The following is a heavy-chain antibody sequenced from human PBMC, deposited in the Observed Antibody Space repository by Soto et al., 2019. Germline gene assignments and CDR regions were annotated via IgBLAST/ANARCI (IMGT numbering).Heavy chain of an antibody. J-gene: IGHJ6*04. CDR1: GFTFSSHG. V-gene: IGHV3-30*18. CDR2: ISYGGSNK. D-gene: IGHD3-22*01. CDR3: AKAREAGYSASREAFSGVDV. Sequence: QMYLVESGGGVVQPGTSLRRSCSASGFTFSSHGMHWVRQAPGKGLEWVAAISYGGSNKYYADSVKGRFTFSRDNSKNTLYLQRNTLRPADTAVYYCAKAREAGYSASREAFSGVDVWGAGTAVTVSS.